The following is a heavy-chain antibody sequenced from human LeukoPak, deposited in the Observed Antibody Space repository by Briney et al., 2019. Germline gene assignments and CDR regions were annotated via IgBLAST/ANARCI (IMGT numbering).Heavy chain of an antibody. V-gene: IGHV4-4*07. D-gene: IGHD1-26*01. CDR3: ARDLKWGWYFDL. CDR1: GGSISTYY. CDR2: IYASGLT. J-gene: IGHJ2*01. Sequence: PSETLSRTCTVSGGSISTYYWHWVRQPAGKGLEWIGRIYASGLTNYNPSLKSRVTMSVDTSKDQFSLTLTSVTAADTAVYFCARDLKWGWYFDLWGRGTLVSVSS.